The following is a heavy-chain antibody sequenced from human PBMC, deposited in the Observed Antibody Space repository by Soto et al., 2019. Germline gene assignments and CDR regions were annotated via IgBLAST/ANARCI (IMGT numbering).Heavy chain of an antibody. CDR1: GGSFSGYY. D-gene: IGHD5-12*01. Sequence: SETLSLTCAVYGGSFSGYYWSWIRQTPGKGLEWIGEINHSGGTNYNPSLKSRVTISVDTSKNQFSLRLSSVTAADTAVYYCARGYQGYNYGYWGQGTLVTVSS. V-gene: IGHV4-34*01. CDR3: ARGYQGYNYGY. J-gene: IGHJ4*02. CDR2: INHSGGT.